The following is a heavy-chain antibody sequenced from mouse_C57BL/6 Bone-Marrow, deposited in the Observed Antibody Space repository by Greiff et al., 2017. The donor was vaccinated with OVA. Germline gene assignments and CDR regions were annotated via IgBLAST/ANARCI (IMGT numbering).Heavy chain of an antibody. Sequence: EVQLQQSGAELVRPGASVKLSCTASGFNIKDDYMHWVKQRPEQGLEWIGWIDPENGDTEYASKFQGKATITADTSSNTAYLQLSSLASEDTAVYYCTAFRYLDVWGTGTTVTVSS. V-gene: IGHV14-4*01. CDR2: IDPENGDT. CDR3: TAFRYLDV. J-gene: IGHJ1*03. CDR1: GFNIKDDY.